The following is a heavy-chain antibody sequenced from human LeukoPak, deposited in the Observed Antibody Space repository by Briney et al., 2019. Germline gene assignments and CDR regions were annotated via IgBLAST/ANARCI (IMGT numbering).Heavy chain of an antibody. Sequence: PSETLSLTCAVYGGSFSGYYWGWLRQPPGQGLEWIGSVYYSGSTYDNPTLRSRITISIDASRNQFSLRLRSVTAADTAVYYCARVSTTSSGWGSRYLNWLDSWGQGKLVIVSS. V-gene: IGHV4-34*10. J-gene: IGHJ5*01. CDR1: GGSFSGYY. CDR2: VYYSGST. CDR3: ARVSTTSSGWGSRYLNWLDS. D-gene: IGHD3-22*01.